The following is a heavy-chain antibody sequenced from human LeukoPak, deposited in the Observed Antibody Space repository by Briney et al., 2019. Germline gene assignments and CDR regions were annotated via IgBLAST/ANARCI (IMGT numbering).Heavy chain of an antibody. CDR1: GGSISSYY. CDR3: ARDGTHSSGWYCAFDI. J-gene: IGHJ3*02. Sequence: SETLSLTCTVSGGSISSYYWSWIRQPPGKGLEWIGYIYYSGSTNYNPSLKSRVTISVDTSKNQFSLKLSSVTAADTAVYYCARDGTHSSGWYCAFDIWGQGTMVTVSS. D-gene: IGHD6-19*01. CDR2: IYYSGST. V-gene: IGHV4-59*01.